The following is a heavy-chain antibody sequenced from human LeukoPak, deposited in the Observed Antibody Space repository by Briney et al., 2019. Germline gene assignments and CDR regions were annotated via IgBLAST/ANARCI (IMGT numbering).Heavy chain of an antibody. J-gene: IGHJ6*02. CDR1: GGPISSYY. V-gene: IGHV4-59*01. CDR2: ISNSGST. Sequence: PSETLSLTCTVSGGPISSYYWSWIRQPPGRGLEWIGYISNSGSTSYKSSLKTRVTISVDTSKNQLSLKVNSVTAADTAVYYCARDGVRAVGDPGYYFGMDVWGQGTTVTVSS. CDR3: ARDGVRAVGDPGYYFGMDV. D-gene: IGHD3-10*01.